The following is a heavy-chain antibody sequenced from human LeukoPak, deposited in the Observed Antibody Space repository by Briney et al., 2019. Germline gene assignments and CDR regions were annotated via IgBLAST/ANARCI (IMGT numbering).Heavy chain of an antibody. Sequence: SETLSLTCTVSGYSISSGYYWGWIRQPPGKGLEWIGAVSHSGSTYYNPSLKSRVTISVDTSKNQFSLKLSSVTAADTAVYYCAKDEQWLVRGYFQHWGQGTLVTVSS. J-gene: IGHJ1*01. CDR1: GYSISSGYY. V-gene: IGHV4-38-2*02. CDR3: AKDEQWLVRGYFQH. D-gene: IGHD6-19*01. CDR2: VSHSGST.